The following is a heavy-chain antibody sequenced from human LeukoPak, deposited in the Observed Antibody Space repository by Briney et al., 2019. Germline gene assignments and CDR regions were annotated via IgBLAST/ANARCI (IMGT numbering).Heavy chain of an antibody. CDR2: INHSGST. J-gene: IGHJ3*02. D-gene: IGHD6-25*01. Sequence: SETLSLTCAVYGGSFSGYYWSWIRQPPGKGLEWIGEINHSGSTNYNPSLKSRVTISVDTSKNQFSLKLSSVTAADTAVYYCAKDQQRQDDAFDIWGQGTMVTVSS. V-gene: IGHV4-34*01. CDR3: AKDQQRQDDAFDI. CDR1: GGSFSGYY.